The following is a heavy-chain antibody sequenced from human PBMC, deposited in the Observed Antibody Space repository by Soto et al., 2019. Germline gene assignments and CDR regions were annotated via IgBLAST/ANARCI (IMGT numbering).Heavy chain of an antibody. V-gene: IGHV2-5*02. CDR2: IYWDDDK. D-gene: IGHD2-15*01. Sequence: QITLKESGPTLVKPTQTLTLTCTFSGFSLSTSGVGVGWIRQPPGKALEWLALIYWDDDKRYSPSLKSRLTITKDTSKDQVVLKMTNMDPVDTATYYCAHRGWLYNWFDPWGQGTLVTVSS. CDR3: AHRGWLYNWFDP. CDR1: GFSLSTSGVG. J-gene: IGHJ5*02.